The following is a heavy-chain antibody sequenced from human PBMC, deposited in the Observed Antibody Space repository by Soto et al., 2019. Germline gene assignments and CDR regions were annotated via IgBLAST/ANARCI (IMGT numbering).Heavy chain of an antibody. CDR2: IYSGGST. CDR1: GFIVSSNY. Sequence: EVQLVESGGGLIQPGGSLRLSCAASGFIVSSNYMSWVRQAPGKGLEWVSVIYSGGSTYYADSVKGRFTISRDNSKNTLYLQMNSLRAEDTAVYYCARRKAGKDYYYGMDVWGQGTTVTVSS. CDR3: ARRKAGKDYYYGMDV. J-gene: IGHJ6*02. V-gene: IGHV3-53*01.